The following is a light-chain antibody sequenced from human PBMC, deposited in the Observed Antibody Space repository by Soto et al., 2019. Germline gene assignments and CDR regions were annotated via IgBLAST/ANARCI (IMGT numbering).Light chain of an antibody. CDR1: SSDVGGYNY. CDR2: RDS. J-gene: IGLJ3*02. CDR3: AAWDDSLRGWV. V-gene: IGLV2-8*01. Sequence: QSALTQPPSASGSPGQSVTISCTGTSSDVGGYNYVSWYQQHPGKAPKLLIYRDSQRPSGVPDRFSGSKSGTSASLAISGLRSEDEADYYCAAWDDSLRGWVFGGGTKVTVL.